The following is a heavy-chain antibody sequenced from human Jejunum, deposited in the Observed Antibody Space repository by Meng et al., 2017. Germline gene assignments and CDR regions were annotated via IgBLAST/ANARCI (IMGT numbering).Heavy chain of an antibody. CDR2: ISTSGIT. CDR1: GDSISSGNYY. D-gene: IGHD3-9*01. Sequence: SETLSLTCPVSGDSISSGNYYWSWIRQPAGKGLEWIGRISTSGITNYNPSLKSRVAISLDTSKNQFSLKLSSVTAADTAVYYCARSDPYYDLLTGYFFYYLASWGQGTLVTVSS. J-gene: IGHJ4*02. V-gene: IGHV4-61*02. CDR3: ARSDPYYDLLTGYFFYYLAS.